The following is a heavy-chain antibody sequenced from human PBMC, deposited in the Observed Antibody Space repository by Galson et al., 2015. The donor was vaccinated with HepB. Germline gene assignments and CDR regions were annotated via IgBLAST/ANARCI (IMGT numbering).Heavy chain of an antibody. Sequence: SLRLSCAGSGFAFSSYTFDWVRQGPGKGLEWVSSISGSSRLIFYADSVKGRFTISRDNANSFLSLEMTDLRVDDTAVYYCVRAGGLDTDAFVHWGHGTRVTVSS. CDR1: GFAFSSYT. V-gene: IGHV3-21*06. CDR2: ISGSSRLI. D-gene: IGHD5-18*01. J-gene: IGHJ4*01. CDR3: VRAGGLDTDAFVH.